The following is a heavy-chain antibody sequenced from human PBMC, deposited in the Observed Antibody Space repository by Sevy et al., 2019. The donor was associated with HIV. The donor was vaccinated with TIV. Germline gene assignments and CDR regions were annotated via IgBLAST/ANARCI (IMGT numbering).Heavy chain of an antibody. CDR3: ARVGYYDSSGYTYEYFQH. D-gene: IGHD3-22*01. Sequence: ASVKVSCKASGYTFTGYYMHWVRQAPGQGLEWMGRINPNSGGTNYAQKFQGRVTMTRDTSFSTAYMELSRLRSDDTAVYYCARVGYYDSSGYTYEYFQHWGQGTLVTVSS. J-gene: IGHJ1*01. CDR1: GYTFTGYY. V-gene: IGHV1-2*06. CDR2: INPNSGGT.